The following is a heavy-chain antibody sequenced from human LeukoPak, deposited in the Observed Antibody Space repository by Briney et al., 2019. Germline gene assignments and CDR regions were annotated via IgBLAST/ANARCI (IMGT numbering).Heavy chain of an antibody. CDR1: GCPFTSYG. J-gene: IGHJ4*02. Sequence: GASVKLSFQASGCPFTSYGISWVRQAPGQGLEWMGWISAYNGNANYAQKLQGRVTITTDTSTSTAYMELRSLRSDDTAVYYCARGGLTYYYDSSGYQQPDYWGQGTLVTVSS. CDR3: ARGGLTYYYDSSGYQQPDY. D-gene: IGHD3-22*01. V-gene: IGHV1-18*01. CDR2: ISAYNGNA.